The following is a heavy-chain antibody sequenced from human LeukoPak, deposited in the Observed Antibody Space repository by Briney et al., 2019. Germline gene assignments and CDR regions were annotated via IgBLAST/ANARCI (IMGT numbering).Heavy chain of an antibody. CDR3: ASFRFFDSSGYRN. V-gene: IGHV4-61*01. CDR2: IYYSGTT. Sequence: SETLSLTCTVSGGSVSSGIYYWSWIRQPPGKGLDWTGYIYYSGTTNYNPSLNSRVTISVDTSKNQFSLKLSSVTAADTAVYYCASFRFFDSSGYRNWGQGILVTVSS. J-gene: IGHJ4*02. CDR1: GGSVSSGIYY. D-gene: IGHD3-22*01.